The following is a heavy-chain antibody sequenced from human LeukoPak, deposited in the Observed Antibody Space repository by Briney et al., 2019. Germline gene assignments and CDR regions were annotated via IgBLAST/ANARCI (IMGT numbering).Heavy chain of an antibody. V-gene: IGHV3-53*01. D-gene: IGHD6-13*01. CDR1: GFTVSSNY. CDR3: ARGVSSSWPYYYYYMDV. Sequence: GGSLRLSCAASGFTVSSNYMSWVRQAPGKGLERVSVVYSGGSTYYADSVKGRFTISRDNSKNTLYLQMNSLRAEDTAVYYCARGVSSSWPYYYYYMDVWGKGTTVTISS. J-gene: IGHJ6*03. CDR2: VYSGGST.